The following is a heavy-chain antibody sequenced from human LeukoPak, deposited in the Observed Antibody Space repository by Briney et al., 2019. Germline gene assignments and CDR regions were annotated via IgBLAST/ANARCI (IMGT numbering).Heavy chain of an antibody. CDR3: ARDSPEYSSGWPYYYYYYMDV. D-gene: IGHD6-19*01. J-gene: IGHJ6*03. Sequence: PGGSLRLSCAASGFTVSSNYMSWVRQAPGKGLEWVSVIYSGGSTYYADSVKGRFTISRDNSKNTLYLQMNSLGAEDTAVYYCARDSPEYSSGWPYYYYYYMDVWGKGTTVTISS. V-gene: IGHV3-66*01. CDR1: GFTVSSNY. CDR2: IYSGGST.